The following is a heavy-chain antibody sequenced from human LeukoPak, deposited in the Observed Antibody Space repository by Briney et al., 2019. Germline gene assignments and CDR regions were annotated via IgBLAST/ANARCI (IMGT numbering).Heavy chain of an antibody. D-gene: IGHD3-10*01. V-gene: IGHV1-8*01. CDR2: MNPNSGNT. Sequence: GASVKVSCKASGYTFTSYDINWVRQATGQGLEWMGWMNPNSGNTGYAQKFQGRVTMTRNTSIGTAYMELSSLRSEDTAVYYCARALKYGSGSSMPYWGQGTLVTVSS. CDR3: ARALKYGSGSSMPY. J-gene: IGHJ4*02. CDR1: GYTFTSYD.